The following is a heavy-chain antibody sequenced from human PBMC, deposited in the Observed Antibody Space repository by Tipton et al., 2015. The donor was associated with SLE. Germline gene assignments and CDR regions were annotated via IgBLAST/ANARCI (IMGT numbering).Heavy chain of an antibody. J-gene: IGHJ6*03. Sequence: LRLSYAVYGGSFSGYYWSWIRQTPGKGLEWIGEINHSGSTNYNPSLKSRVTISVDTSKNQFSPKLGSVTAADTAMYYCARGPGIERNYYYYYYMDVWGKGTTVTVSS. CDR1: GGSFSGYY. CDR3: ARGPGIERNYYYYYYMDV. CDR2: INHSGST. D-gene: IGHD3-10*01. V-gene: IGHV4-34*01.